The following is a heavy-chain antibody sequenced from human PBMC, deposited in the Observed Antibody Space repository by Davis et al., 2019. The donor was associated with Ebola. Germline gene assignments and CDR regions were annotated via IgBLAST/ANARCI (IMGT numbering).Heavy chain of an antibody. CDR3: ARGREDYLDY. CDR2: ISSDGRNK. CDR1: GFTLSIYT. V-gene: IGHV3-30*09. Sequence: GESLKISCAASGFTLSIYTMHWVRQAPGKGLEWVAAISSDGRNKHYADSVRGRVVISRDTSKDTLYLPMSGLRAEDTAVYYCARGREDYLDYWGQGTPVTVSS. J-gene: IGHJ4*02. D-gene: IGHD1-26*01.